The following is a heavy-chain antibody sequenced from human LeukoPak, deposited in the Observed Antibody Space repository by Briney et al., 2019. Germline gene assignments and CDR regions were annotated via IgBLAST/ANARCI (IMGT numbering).Heavy chain of an antibody. CDR2: INPNSGGT. J-gene: IGHJ4*02. CDR1: GYTFTGYY. Sequence: GASVKVSCKASGYTFTGYYMHWVRQAPGQGLEWMGWINPNSGGTNYAQKFQGRVTMTRDTSISTAYMELSRLRSDDTAVYYCASTVVPAAIAFDYWGQGTLVTVSS. CDR3: ASTVVPAAIAFDY. V-gene: IGHV1-2*02. D-gene: IGHD2-2*01.